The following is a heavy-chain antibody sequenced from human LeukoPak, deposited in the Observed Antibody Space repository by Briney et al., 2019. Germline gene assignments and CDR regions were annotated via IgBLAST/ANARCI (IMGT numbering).Heavy chain of an antibody. CDR3: ARGSDRSKAGDL. D-gene: IGHD2-21*02. J-gene: IGHJ5*02. V-gene: IGHV4-34*01. CDR2: IHPHGIF. Sequence: SETLSLTCAVHGGSCDSHYCSWIRQPPGKGLEWIGEIHPHGIFYYNSSLTSRVTISIDKSKSQFSLRLTSVTAADTAFYYCARGSDRSKAGDLWGQGSLVIVSS. CDR1: GGSCDSHY.